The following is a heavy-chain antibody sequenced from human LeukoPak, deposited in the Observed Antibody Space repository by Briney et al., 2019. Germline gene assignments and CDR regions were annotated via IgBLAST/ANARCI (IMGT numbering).Heavy chain of an antibody. CDR3: AKDLSYYYGSGSYYPPIYYYGMDV. V-gene: IGHV3-23*01. Sequence: QSGGSLRLSRAASGFRFGDYAMNWVRQAPGKGLEWVSAISGSGGSTYYADSVKGRFTISRDNSKNTLYLQMNSLRAEDTAVYYCAKDLSYYYGSGSYYPPIYYYGMDVWGQGTTVTVSS. CDR2: ISGSGGST. J-gene: IGHJ6*02. D-gene: IGHD3-10*01. CDR1: GFRFGDYA.